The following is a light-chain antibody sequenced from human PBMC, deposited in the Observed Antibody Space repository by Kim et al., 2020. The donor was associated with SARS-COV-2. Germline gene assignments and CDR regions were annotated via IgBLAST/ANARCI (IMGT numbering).Light chain of an antibody. CDR2: DAS. J-gene: IGKJ4*02. CDR3: QQYDTHWT. Sequence: DIQMTQSPSTLSASVGERVTITCRASQGIGNWLTWYQQKPGKAPKLLIYDASSLETGVPSRFSGSGSGTEFTLTISSLQPDDFATYYCQQYDTHWTFGGGTKVEIK. V-gene: IGKV1-5*01. CDR1: QGIGNW.